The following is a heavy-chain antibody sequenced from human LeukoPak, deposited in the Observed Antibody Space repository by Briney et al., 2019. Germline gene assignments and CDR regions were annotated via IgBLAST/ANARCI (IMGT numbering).Heavy chain of an antibody. CDR3: ARLGIAVAGNFDY. CDR1: GFTFSSYG. J-gene: IGHJ4*02. D-gene: IGHD6-19*01. V-gene: IGHV3-33*01. CDR2: IWYDGSNK. Sequence: GGSLRLSCAASGFTFSSYGMHWVRQAPGKGLEWVAVIWYDGSNKNYVDSAKGRFTISRDNSKNTSYLQMNSLRAEDTAVYYCARLGIAVAGNFDYWGQGTLVTVSS.